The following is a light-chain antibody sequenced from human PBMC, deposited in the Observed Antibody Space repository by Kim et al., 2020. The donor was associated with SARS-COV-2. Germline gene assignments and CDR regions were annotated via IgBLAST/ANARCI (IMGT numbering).Light chain of an antibody. CDR1: SSDVGCYHY. J-gene: IGLJ2*01. Sequence: GQSITLSGTGTSSDVGCYHYVSWYQQHPGKAPQLMIYDVSNRASRVSIRFSGSKSGNKASLTISGLQAEDEADYYCSSYTSRSTRVFGGGTQLTVL. V-gene: IGLV2-14*03. CDR3: SSYTSRSTRV. CDR2: DVS.